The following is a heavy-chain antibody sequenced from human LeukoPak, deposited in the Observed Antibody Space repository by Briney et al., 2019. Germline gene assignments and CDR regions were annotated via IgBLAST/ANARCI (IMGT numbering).Heavy chain of an antibody. J-gene: IGHJ4*02. D-gene: IGHD6-13*01. V-gene: IGHV4-34*01. CDR1: GESFSGYY. Sequence: SETLSVTCAVYGESFSGYYWSWIRQPPGKGLEWIGEINHSGSTNYNPSLKSRVTISVDTSKNQFSLKLSSVTAADTAVYYCVRRGRRTYSKEASPIYYFDYWGQGTLVTVSS. CDR2: INHSGST. CDR3: VRRGRRTYSKEASPIYYFDY.